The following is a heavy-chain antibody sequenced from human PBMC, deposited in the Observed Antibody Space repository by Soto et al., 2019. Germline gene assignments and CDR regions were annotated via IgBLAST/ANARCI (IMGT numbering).Heavy chain of an antibody. CDR3: ARXYYDRSSYYPGQQIDYYRMDV. V-gene: IGHV1-18*01. CDR2: ISAYNGNT. D-gene: IGHD3-22*01. Sequence: ASVKVSCKGSAYTFTSYVLSWVRQAPGQGLEWIGWISAYNGNTNYAQKLQGRVTMTTDTSTGTAYITLRTMTTDDTGVYYCARXYYDRSSYYPGQQIDYYRMDVGSQGTRVTVSS. CDR1: AYTFTSYV. J-gene: IGHJ6*02.